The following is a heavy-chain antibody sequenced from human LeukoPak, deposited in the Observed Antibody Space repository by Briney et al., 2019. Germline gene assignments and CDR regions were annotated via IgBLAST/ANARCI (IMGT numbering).Heavy chain of an antibody. CDR3: AKDYEDRGYYYDSSGYYYKY. D-gene: IGHD3-22*01. Sequence: GGSLRLSCAASGFTFNNYAMNWVRQAPGKGLEWVSAISGSGGSTYYADSVKGRFTISRDNSKNTLYLQMNSLRAEDTAVYYCAKDYEDRGYYYDSSGYYYKYWGQGTLVTVSS. V-gene: IGHV3-23*01. CDR1: GFTFNNYA. CDR2: ISGSGGST. J-gene: IGHJ4*02.